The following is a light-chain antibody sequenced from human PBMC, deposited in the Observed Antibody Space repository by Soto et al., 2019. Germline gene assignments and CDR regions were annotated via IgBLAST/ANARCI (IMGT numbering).Light chain of an antibody. CDR2: GAS. CDR3: QQYKNWPPIT. CDR1: QSVSSN. V-gene: IGKV3-15*01. J-gene: IGKJ5*01. Sequence: EFVLTQSPATLSLSPGQRATISSRASQSVSSNLAWYQPKPGQAHRLIIYGASTRATGIPARFSGSGCGTEFTLTISSLQSEDLAVYYGQQYKNWPPITGGQGTRLEIK.